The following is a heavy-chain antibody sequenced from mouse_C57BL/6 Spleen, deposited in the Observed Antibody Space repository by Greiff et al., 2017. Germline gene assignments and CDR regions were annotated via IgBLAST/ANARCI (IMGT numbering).Heavy chain of an antibody. CDR3: ARHRGSIKYDDDSFYAMDY. CDR1: GFTFSSYG. V-gene: IGHV5-6*01. D-gene: IGHD1-3*01. Sequence: DVLLVESGGDLVKPGGSLKLSCAASGFTFSSYGMPWVRQTPDQRLEWVATISSGGSYTYYPPSVQGRFTISRDNAKNTLYLQMSSLKSEDTAMYYSARHRGSIKYDDDSFYAMDYWGQGTSVTVSS. CDR2: ISSGGSYT. J-gene: IGHJ4*01.